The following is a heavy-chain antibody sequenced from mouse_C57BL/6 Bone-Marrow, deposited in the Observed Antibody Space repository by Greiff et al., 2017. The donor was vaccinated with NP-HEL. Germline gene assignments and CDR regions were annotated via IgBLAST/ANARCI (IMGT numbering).Heavy chain of an antibody. J-gene: IGHJ4*01. CDR1: GYTFTSYG. Sequence: VMLVESGAELARPGASVKLSCKASGYTFTSYGISWVKQRTGQGLEWIGEIYPRSGNTYYNEKFKGKATLTADKSSSTAYMELRSLTSEDSAVYFCASWRWLPLYYAMDYWGQGTSVTVSS. CDR3: ASWRWLPLYYAMDY. D-gene: IGHD2-3*01. CDR2: IYPRSGNT. V-gene: IGHV1-81*01.